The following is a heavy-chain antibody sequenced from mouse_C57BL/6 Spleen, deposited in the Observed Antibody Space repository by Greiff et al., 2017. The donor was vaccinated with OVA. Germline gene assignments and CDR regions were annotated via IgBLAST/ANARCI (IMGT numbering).Heavy chain of an antibody. V-gene: IGHV1-52*01. CDR2: IDPSDSET. CDR1: GYTFTSYW. CDR3: ARIGGPFDY. J-gene: IGHJ2*01. Sequence: QVQLQQPGAELVRPGSSVKLSCKASGYTFTSYWMHWVKQRPIQGLEWIGNIDPSDSETYYNQKFKDKATLTVDKSSSTAYMQLSSLTSEDSAVYYCARIGGPFDYWGQGTTLTVSS.